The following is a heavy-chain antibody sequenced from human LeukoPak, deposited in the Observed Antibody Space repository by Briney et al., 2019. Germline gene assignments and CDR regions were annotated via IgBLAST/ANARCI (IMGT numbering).Heavy chain of an antibody. J-gene: IGHJ4*02. V-gene: IGHV3-23*01. D-gene: IGHD1-26*01. CDR1: GFTFTTNA. CDR3: AKDVGKWESLHFFDY. Sequence: GGSLRISWLTSGFTFTTNAMSWVRQAPGKGLEWISAISGSGASTYYADSVTGRFTISRDNSRNTLYLQMNSLRGDDTAVYYCAKDVGKWESLHFFDYWGQGTLVTVSS. CDR2: ISGSGAST.